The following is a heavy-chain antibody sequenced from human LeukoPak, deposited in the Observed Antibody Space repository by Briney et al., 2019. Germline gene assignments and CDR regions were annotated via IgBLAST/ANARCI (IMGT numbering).Heavy chain of an antibody. D-gene: IGHD1-26*01. CDR2: IKNKHEHQAT. CDR1: GFDFSGAY. V-gene: IGHV3-15*07. Sequence: GGSLRLSCAASGFDFSGAYMNWVRQAPGKGLEWVGLIKNKHEHQATDYAAPVRERFIITRDDSSSTLFLQMNSLKTEDTAVYYCVTDANRILGARGTGYWGQGILVTVSS. J-gene: IGHJ4*02. CDR3: VTDANRILGARGTGY.